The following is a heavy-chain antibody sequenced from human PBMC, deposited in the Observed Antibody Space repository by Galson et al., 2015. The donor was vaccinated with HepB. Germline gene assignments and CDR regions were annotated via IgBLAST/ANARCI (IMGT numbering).Heavy chain of an antibody. J-gene: IGHJ3*02. CDR2: ISSSGSTI. CDR1: GFTFSSYE. CDR3: ARNLYYDFWTTADAFDI. D-gene: IGHD3-3*01. V-gene: IGHV3-48*03. Sequence: SLRLSCAASGFTFSSYEMNWVRQAPGKGLEWVSYISSSGSTIYYADSVKGRFTISRDNAKNSLYLQMNSLRAEDTAVYYCARNLYYDFWTTADAFDIWGQGTMVTVSS.